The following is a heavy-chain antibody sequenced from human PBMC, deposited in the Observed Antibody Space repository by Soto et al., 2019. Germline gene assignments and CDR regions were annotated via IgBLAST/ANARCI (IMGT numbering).Heavy chain of an antibody. Sequence: GASVKVSCKASGYTFTSYAISWIRQAPGQGLEWMGWISAYNGKTNYAQRLQGRVTMTTDTSTSTAYMELRALRSDDTAVYYCARDSPEWGAAPVYWGQGTLVTVYS. J-gene: IGHJ4*02. CDR2: ISAYNGKT. CDR3: ARDSPEWGAAPVY. CDR1: GYTFTSYA. V-gene: IGHV1-18*04. D-gene: IGHD1-26*01.